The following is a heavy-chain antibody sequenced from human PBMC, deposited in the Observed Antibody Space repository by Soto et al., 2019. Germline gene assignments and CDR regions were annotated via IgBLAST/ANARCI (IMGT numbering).Heavy chain of an antibody. Sequence: GGSLRLSCAASGFICSSYDMSWVRQAPGKGLEWVSTILVSGSTHYEDSVKGRFTISRDGSKNTLYLQMNSLTSGDTAVYYCAKATATGRGAFDICGQGTMVTVSS. CDR3: AKATATGRGAFDI. D-gene: IGHD3-9*01. CDR2: ILVSGST. J-gene: IGHJ3*02. CDR1: GFICSSYD. V-gene: IGHV3-23*01.